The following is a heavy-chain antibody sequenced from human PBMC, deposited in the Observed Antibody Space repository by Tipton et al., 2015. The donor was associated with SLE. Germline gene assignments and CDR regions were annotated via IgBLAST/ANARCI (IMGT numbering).Heavy chain of an antibody. Sequence: TLSLTCTVSGGSISSGAYYWSWIRQLPGKGLEWIGYIYYSGSTHYNPSLKSPFTISIDTSKNQFSLMLSSVTAADTAVYYCATSLNYYDSSGPEAWGQGTIVTVSS. CDR1: GGSISSGAYY. CDR2: IYYSGST. D-gene: IGHD3-22*01. CDR3: ATSLNYYDSSGPEA. J-gene: IGHJ3*01. V-gene: IGHV4-31*01.